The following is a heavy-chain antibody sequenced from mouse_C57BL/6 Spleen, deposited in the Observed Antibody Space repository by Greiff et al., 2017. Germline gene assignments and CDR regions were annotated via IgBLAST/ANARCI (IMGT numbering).Heavy chain of an antibody. V-gene: IGHV5-17*01. Sequence: EVKLQESGGGLVKPGGSLKLSCAASGFTFSDYGMHWVRQAPEKGLEWVAYISSGSSTIYYADTVKGRFTISRDNAKNTLFLQMTSLRSEDTAMYYCARENSYAMDYWGQGTSVTVSS. CDR3: ARENSYAMDY. J-gene: IGHJ4*01. CDR1: GFTFSDYG. CDR2: ISSGSSTI.